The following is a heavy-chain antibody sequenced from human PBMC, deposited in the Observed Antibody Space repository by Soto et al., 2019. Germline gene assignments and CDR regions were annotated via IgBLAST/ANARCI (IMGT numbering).Heavy chain of an antibody. D-gene: IGHD4-4*01. CDR3: ARAISNTYYYYYCMDV. CDR2: MNPNSGNT. CDR1: GYTFTSYD. Sequence: ASVKVSCKASGYTFTSYDINWVRQATGQGLEWMGWMNPNSGNTGYAQKFQGRVTMTRNTSISTAYMELSSLRSEDTAVYYCARAISNTYYYYYCMDVWGKGTTVTVSS. J-gene: IGHJ6*03. V-gene: IGHV1-8*01.